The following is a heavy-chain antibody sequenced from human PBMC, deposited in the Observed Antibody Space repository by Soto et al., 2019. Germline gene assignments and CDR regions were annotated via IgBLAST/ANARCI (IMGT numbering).Heavy chain of an antibody. V-gene: IGHV4-30-2*01. CDR1: GGSISSGAYS. J-gene: IGHJ3*02. CDR3: ARGPYDSSGFYSAFDI. D-gene: IGHD3-22*01. Sequence: SETLFLTCAVSGGSISSGAYSWSWIRQPPGKGLEWIGYIYHSGSTYYNPSLKSRVTVSIDRSKNQFSLKLSSVTAADTAVFYYARGPYDSSGFYSAFDIWGQGTMVTVSS. CDR2: IYHSGST.